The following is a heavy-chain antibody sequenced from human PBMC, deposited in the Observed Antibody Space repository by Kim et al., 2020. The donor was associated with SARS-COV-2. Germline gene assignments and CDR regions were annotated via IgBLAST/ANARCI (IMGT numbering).Heavy chain of an antibody. CDR2: INTNTGNP. CDR1: GYTFTSYA. CDR3: ARVPPRSLAATRLGDY. D-gene: IGHD2-15*01. J-gene: IGHJ4*02. V-gene: IGHV7-4-1*02. Sequence: ASVKVSCKASGYTFTSYAMNWVRQAPGQGLEWMGWINTNTGNPTYAQGFTGRFVFSLDTSVSTAYLQISSLKAEDTAVYYCARVPPRSLAATRLGDYWGQGTLVTVSS.